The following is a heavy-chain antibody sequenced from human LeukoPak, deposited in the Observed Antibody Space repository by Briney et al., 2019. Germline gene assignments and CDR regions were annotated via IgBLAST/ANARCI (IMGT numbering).Heavy chain of an antibody. V-gene: IGHV1-2*02. D-gene: IGHD2-15*01. CDR1: GGTFSRYA. J-gene: IGHJ4*02. Sequence: ASVKVSCKASGGTFSRYAISWVRQAPGQGLEWMGWINSNSGDTDYAQKFQGRVTMTRDTSISTAYMELSRLTSDDTAVYYCARGYCSGGSCYHFDYWGQGTLVTVSS. CDR2: INSNSGDT. CDR3: ARGYCSGGSCYHFDY.